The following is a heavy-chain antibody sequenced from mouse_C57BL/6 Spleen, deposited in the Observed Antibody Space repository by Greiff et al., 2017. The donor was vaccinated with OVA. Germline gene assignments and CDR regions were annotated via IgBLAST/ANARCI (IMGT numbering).Heavy chain of an antibody. CDR2: IYPGDGDT. D-gene: IGHD2-2*01. J-gene: IGHJ4*01. Sequence: VQLVESGAELVKPGASVKISCKASGYAFSSYWMNWVKQRPGKGLEWIGQIYPGDGDTNYNGKFKGKATLTADKSSSTAYMQLSSLTSEDSAVYFCARVGYDGEKNYYAMDYWGQGTSVTVSS. CDR3: ARVGYDGEKNYYAMDY. CDR1: GYAFSSYW. V-gene: IGHV1-80*01.